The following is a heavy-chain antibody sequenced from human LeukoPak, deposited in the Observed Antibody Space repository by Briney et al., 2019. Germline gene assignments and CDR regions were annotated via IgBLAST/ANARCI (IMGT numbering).Heavy chain of an antibody. V-gene: IGHV1-24*01. CDR2: FDPEDGET. Sequence: ASVTVSCKVSGYTLTELSMHWVRQAPGKGLEWMGGFDPEDGETIYAQKFQGRVTMTEDTSTDTAYMELSSLRSEDTAVYYCATDLRMVRYYYYYGMDVWGQGTTVTVSS. J-gene: IGHJ6*02. D-gene: IGHD3-10*01. CDR1: GYTLTELS. CDR3: ATDLRMVRYYYYYGMDV.